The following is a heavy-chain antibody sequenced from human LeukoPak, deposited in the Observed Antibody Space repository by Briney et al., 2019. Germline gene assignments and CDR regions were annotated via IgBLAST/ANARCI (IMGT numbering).Heavy chain of an antibody. V-gene: IGHV3-11*01. CDR1: GFTFSDYY. CDR3: TRAYMVRGVTYDY. Sequence: GRSLRLSCAASGFTFSDYYMSWIRQAPGKGLEWVSYISSSGSTIYYADSVKGRFTISRDNAKNSLYLQMNSLRAEDTAVYYCTRAYMVRGVTYDYWGQGTLVTVSS. J-gene: IGHJ4*02. CDR2: ISSSGSTI. D-gene: IGHD3-10*01.